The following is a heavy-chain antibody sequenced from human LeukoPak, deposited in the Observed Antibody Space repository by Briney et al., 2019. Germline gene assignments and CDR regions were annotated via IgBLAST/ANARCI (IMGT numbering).Heavy chain of an antibody. D-gene: IGHD2-2*01. CDR3: ARLVVEFDAFDI. Sequence: ASVKVSCKASGYTFTSYDINWVRQATGQGLEWMGWMNPNSGNTGYAQKFQGRVTITRNTSISTAYMELSSLRSEDTAVYYCARLVVEFDAFDIWGQGTTVTVSS. J-gene: IGHJ3*02. CDR2: MNPNSGNT. V-gene: IGHV1-8*03. CDR1: GYTFTSYD.